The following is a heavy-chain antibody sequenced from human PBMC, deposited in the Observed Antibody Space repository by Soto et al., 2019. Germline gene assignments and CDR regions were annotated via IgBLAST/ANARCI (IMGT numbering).Heavy chain of an antibody. CDR1: GCSISSSNW. Sequence: PXETLSLTFAVAGCSISSSNWWSWFLHPPGKGLEWIGEIYHSGSTNYNPSLKSRVTISVDKSKNQFSLKLSSVTAADTAVYYCARGRIAVAGTIYYGMDVWGQGTTVTVSS. CDR2: IYHSGST. V-gene: IGHV4-4*02. J-gene: IGHJ6*02. CDR3: ARGRIAVAGTIYYGMDV. D-gene: IGHD6-19*01.